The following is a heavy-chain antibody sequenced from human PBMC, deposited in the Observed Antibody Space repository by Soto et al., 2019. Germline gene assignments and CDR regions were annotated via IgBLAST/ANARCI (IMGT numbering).Heavy chain of an antibody. CDR2: IIPIFGTA. J-gene: IGHJ4*02. V-gene: IGHV1-69*06. CDR3: ARAPLAVAGTVPNFDY. D-gene: IGHD6-19*01. CDR1: GGTFSSYA. Sequence: QVQLVQSGAEVEKPGSSVKVSCKASGGTFSSYAISWVRQAPGQGLEWMGGIIPIFGTANYAQKFQGRVTITADKSTSTAYMELSSLRSEDMAVYYRARAPLAVAGTVPNFDYWGQVTLVTVSS.